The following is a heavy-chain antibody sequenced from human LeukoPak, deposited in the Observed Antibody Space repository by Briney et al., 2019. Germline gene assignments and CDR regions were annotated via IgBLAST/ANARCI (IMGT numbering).Heavy chain of an antibody. V-gene: IGHV3-30*02. CDR1: GFNFSIYG. J-gene: IGHJ4*02. Sequence: TGGSLRLSCAASGFNFSIYGMHWVRQAPGKGLEWVTFVRSDQSATVYADSVQGRFAISRDNSKNTVYLQMNSLRVEDTALYFCVKDQGECPGSRCYLRFLEYWGQGTLAIVSS. D-gene: IGHD3-3*01. CDR2: VRSDQSAT. CDR3: VKDQGECPGSRCYLRFLEY.